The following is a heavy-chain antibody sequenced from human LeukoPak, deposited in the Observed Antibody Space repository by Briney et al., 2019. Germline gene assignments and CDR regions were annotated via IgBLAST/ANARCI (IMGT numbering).Heavy chain of an antibody. D-gene: IGHD6-6*01. CDR3: ARHGALEALAARLPLYYYYYMDV. V-gene: IGHV4-30-2*03. CDR2: IYHSGST. Sequence: PSQTLSLTCTVSGGSISSGGYYWSWIRQPPGKGLEWIGYIYHSGSTYYNPSLESRVTISVDTSKNQFSLKLSSVTAADTAVYYCARHGALEALAARLPLYYYYYMDVWGKGTTVTVSS. CDR1: GGSISSGGYY. J-gene: IGHJ6*03.